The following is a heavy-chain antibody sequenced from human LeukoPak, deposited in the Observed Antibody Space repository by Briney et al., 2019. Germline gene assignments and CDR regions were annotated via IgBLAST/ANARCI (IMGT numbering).Heavy chain of an antibody. J-gene: IGHJ2*01. V-gene: IGHV4-4*07. CDR2: IYSSGST. D-gene: IGHD5-18*01. CDR3: ARAGYSYGYDWYFDL. Sequence: SETLSLTCTVSGGSISSYYWSWIRQPAGKGLEWIGRIYSSGSTNYNPSLKSRVTMSVDTSKNQFSLKLSSVTAADTAVYYCARAGYSYGYDWYFDLWGRGTLVTVSS. CDR1: GGSISSYY.